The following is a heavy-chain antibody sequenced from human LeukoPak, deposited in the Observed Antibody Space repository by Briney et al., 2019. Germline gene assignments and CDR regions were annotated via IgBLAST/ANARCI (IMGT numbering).Heavy chain of an antibody. CDR2: IYTSGST. J-gene: IGHJ3*02. CDR3: ARQGRLSVVVSAASSVYYAFDI. D-gene: IGHD2-2*01. Sequence: SQTLSLTCTVSGGSISSGSYYWSWIRQPAGKGLEWIGRIYTSGSTNYNPSLKSRVTISVDTSKNQFSLKLSSVTAADTAVYYCARQGRLSVVVSAASSVYYAFDIWGQGTMVTVSS. CDR1: GGSISSGSYY. V-gene: IGHV4-61*02.